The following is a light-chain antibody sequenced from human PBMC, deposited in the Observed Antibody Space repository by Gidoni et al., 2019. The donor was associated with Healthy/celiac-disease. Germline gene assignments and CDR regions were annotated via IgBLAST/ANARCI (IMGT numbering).Light chain of an antibody. CDR3: QQYNSYPWT. Sequence: DIHMTQSPSTLSESVGDRVTITCRASQSISSWLAWYQQKPGKAPKLLIYDASSLESGVPSRFSGSGSGTEFTLTISSLQPDDFATYYCQQYNSYPWTFGQGTKVEIK. CDR1: QSISSW. J-gene: IGKJ1*01. CDR2: DAS. V-gene: IGKV1-5*01.